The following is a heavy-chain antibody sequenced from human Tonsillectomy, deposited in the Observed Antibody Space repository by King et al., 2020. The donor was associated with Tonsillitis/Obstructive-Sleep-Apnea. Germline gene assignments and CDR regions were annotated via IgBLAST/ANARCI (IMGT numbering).Heavy chain of an antibody. D-gene: IGHD5-12*01. Sequence: VQLVESGAEVKKPGASVNVSCKASGYTFTSYYMHWVRQAPGQGLEWMGIINPSGGSTSCTQKFQGRVTMTRDTSTSTVYMGLSSLRSEDTAVYFCAGDMGGYSGYDVARKHGDAFDIWGQGTMVTVSS. CDR1: GYTFTSYY. V-gene: IGHV1-46*01. J-gene: IGHJ3*02. CDR3: AGDMGGYSGYDVARKHGDAFDI. CDR2: INPSGGST.